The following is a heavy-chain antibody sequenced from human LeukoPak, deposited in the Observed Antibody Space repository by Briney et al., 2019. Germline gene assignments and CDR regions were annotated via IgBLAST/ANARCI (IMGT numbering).Heavy chain of an antibody. CDR3: ARLPTSGYALDYYYYGMDV. V-gene: IGHV3-7*01. CDR2: IKQDGSEK. Sequence: GGSLRLSCAASGFTFSSYWMSWVRQAPGKGLEWVANIKQDGSEKYYVDSVKGRFTISRDNAKNSLYLQMNSLRAEDTAVYYCARLPTSGYALDYYYYGMDVXXXGXTXXVSS. CDR1: GFTFSSYW. J-gene: IGHJ6*01. D-gene: IGHD5-12*01.